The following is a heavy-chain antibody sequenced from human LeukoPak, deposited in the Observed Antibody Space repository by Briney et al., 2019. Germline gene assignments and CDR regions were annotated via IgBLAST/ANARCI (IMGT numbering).Heavy chain of an antibody. D-gene: IGHD3-10*01. J-gene: IGHJ3*01. Sequence: GRSLRLSCAASGFTFDDYAMHWVRQAPGKGLEWVSGISWNSGSIGYADSVKGRFTISRDNAQNSLYLQVNSLRVEDTALYYCAKDMTPRIPLVRGPNDAFDFWGQGTLVTVSS. V-gene: IGHV3-9*01. CDR1: GFTFDDYA. CDR2: ISWNSGSI. CDR3: AKDMTPRIPLVRGPNDAFDF.